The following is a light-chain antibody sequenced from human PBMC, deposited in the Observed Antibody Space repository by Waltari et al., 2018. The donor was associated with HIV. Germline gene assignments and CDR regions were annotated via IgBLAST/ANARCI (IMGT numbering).Light chain of an antibody. CDR3: CSYAGSDTLV. CDR2: AVT. Sequence: QSALTQPASVSGSPGQSITISCTGTTSDVGNYNLVSWYRQHPDKAPNLLIFAVTRRPSGFSDRFSGSKSGNTASLTISGLQAEDEADYYCCSYAGSDTLVFGGGTKLTVL. CDR1: TSDVGNYNL. J-gene: IGLJ3*02. V-gene: IGLV2-23*02.